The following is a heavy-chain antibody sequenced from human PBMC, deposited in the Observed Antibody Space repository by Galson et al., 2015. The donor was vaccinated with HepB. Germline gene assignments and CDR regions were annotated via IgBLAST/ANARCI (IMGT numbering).Heavy chain of an antibody. V-gene: IGHV3-30*18. J-gene: IGHJ4*02. Sequence: SLRLSCAASGFTFSNYGMHWVRQAPDKGLEWVAAVTYDGNNKYYADSAKGRFTISRDNSKNTLYLQVSGLRAEDTAVYYCAKAGPNPHGPPRHYYFDSWGQGTPVTVSS. CDR1: GFTFSNYG. CDR2: VTYDGNNK. CDR3: AKAGPNPHGPPRHYYFDS. D-gene: IGHD1-14*01.